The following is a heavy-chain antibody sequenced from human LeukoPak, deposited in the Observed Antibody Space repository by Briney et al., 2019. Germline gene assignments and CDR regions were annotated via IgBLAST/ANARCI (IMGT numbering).Heavy chain of an antibody. CDR2: ISSSTSTI. Sequence: VGSLRLSYAASGFTFSSYSMNWVRQAPGKGLECISYISSSTSTIYYADSVKGRFTISRDNAKNSLYLQMSSLRAEDTAVYYCARDRPVDVWGQGTTVTVSS. CDR1: GFTFSSYS. CDR3: ARDRPVDV. J-gene: IGHJ6*02. V-gene: IGHV3-48*04.